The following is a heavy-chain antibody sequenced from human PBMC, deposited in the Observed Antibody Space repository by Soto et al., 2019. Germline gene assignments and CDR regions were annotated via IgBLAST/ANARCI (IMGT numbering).Heavy chain of an antibody. Sequence: SVKVSCKASGGTFSSYAISWVRQAPGQGLEWMGGIIPIFGTANYAQKFQGRVTITADESTSTAYMELSSLRSEDTAVYYCARGLGCRGDCYDYWGQATLVTVSS. CDR1: GGTFSSYA. J-gene: IGHJ4*02. CDR2: IIPIFGTA. V-gene: IGHV1-69*13. CDR3: ARGLGCRGDCYDY. D-gene: IGHD2-15*01.